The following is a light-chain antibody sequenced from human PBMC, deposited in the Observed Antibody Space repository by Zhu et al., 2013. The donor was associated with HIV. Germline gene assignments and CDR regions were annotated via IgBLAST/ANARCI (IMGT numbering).Light chain of an antibody. CDR1: RLAEKY. J-gene: IGLJ3*02. V-gene: IGLV3-1*01. CDR2: QDS. CDR3: QAWDISLTAV. Sequence: SSELTQPPSVSVSPGQTALITCSGTRLAEKYTSWYQQRPGQSPVLVIYQDSKRPSGIPERFSGSNSGSTATLTISGTQTMDEGDYFCQAWDISLTAVFGGGTKLTVL.